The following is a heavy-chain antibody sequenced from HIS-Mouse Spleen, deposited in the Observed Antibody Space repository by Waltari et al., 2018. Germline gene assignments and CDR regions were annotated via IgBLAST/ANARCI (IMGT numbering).Heavy chain of an antibody. D-gene: IGHD6-13*01. Sequence: QLQLQESGPGLVKPSETLSLTCTVSGGSISSSSYYWGWIRQPPGKGLEWIGSIYYSGRNYYNPSLKSRVTISVDTSKNQFSLKLSSVTAADTAVYYCAREIPYSSSWYDWYFDLWCRGTLVTVSS. CDR3: AREIPYSSSWYDWYFDL. V-gene: IGHV4-39*07. CDR2: IYYSGRN. CDR1: GGSISSSSYY. J-gene: IGHJ2*01.